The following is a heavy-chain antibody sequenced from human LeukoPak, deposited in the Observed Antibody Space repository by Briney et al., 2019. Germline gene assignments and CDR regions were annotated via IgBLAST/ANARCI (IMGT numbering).Heavy chain of an antibody. CDR2: IYYSGST. V-gene: IGHV4-31*03. Sequence: SQTLSLTCTVSGGSISSGGYYCSWIRQHPGTGLEWIGSIYYSGSTYYNPSLKSRVTISVDTSKNQFSLKLSSVTAADTAVYYCARRSPDYVWGSYRPYFDCWSEATLVTVS. CDR3: ARRSPDYVWGSYRPYFDC. CDR1: GGSISSGGYY. J-gene: IGHJ4*02. D-gene: IGHD3-16*02.